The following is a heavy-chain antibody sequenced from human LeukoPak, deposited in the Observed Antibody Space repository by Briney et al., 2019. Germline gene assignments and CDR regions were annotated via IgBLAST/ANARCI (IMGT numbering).Heavy chain of an antibody. CDR2: ISGSSSHV. V-gene: IGHV3-21*04. CDR3: ARDQYYSDSSGYPYDI. J-gene: IGHJ3*02. Sequence: GGSLRLSCEASGFSFSIYNMNRVRLAPGKGLEWVSPISGSSSHVWYADSVKGRFTSSRDNAKNSLYLQMSSLRVEDTAVYYCARDQYYSDSSGYPYDIWGQGTMVTVSS. CDR1: GFSFSIYN. D-gene: IGHD3-22*01.